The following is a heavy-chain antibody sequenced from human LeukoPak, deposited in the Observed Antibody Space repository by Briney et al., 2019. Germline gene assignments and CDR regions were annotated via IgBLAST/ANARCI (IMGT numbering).Heavy chain of an antibody. CDR2: INHSGST. CDR3: ARWGPGYFDY. J-gene: IGHJ4*02. D-gene: IGHD3-16*01. CDR1: GGSFSGYY. V-gene: IGHV4-34*01. Sequence: SETLSLTCAVYGGSFSGYYWSWIRQPPGKGLEWIGEINHSGSTNYNPSLKSRVTISVDTSKNQFSLKLSSVTAADTAVYYCARWGPGYFDYWGQGILVTVSS.